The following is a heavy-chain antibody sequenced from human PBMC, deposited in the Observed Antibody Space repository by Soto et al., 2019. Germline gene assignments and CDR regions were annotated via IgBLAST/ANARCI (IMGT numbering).Heavy chain of an antibody. CDR1: GFTLSDYW. Sequence: EVQLVESGGALVQPGESLKLSCAVSGFTLSDYWMGWVRQAPGKGLEWVSNIKQDGSQKYFVDSVKGRVSISRDNARNSVSPEMSILRVEDTAVYFCARGGLVAASYFTYMDVWGEGTTVTVSS. CDR2: IKQDGSQK. D-gene: IGHD6-13*01. J-gene: IGHJ6*03. CDR3: ARGGLVAASYFTYMDV. V-gene: IGHV3-7*04.